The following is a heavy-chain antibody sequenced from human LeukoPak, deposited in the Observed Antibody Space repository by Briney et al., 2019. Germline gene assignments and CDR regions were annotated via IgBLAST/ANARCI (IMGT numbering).Heavy chain of an antibody. Sequence: SETLSLTCTVSGGSISNYYWSWIRQPPGKGLEWIGYIYYSGSTNYNPSLKSRVTISVDTSKNQFSLKLSSVTAADTAVYYCARGETHFDYWGQGTLVTVSS. CDR3: ARGETHFDY. J-gene: IGHJ4*02. D-gene: IGHD1-26*01. CDR2: IYYSGST. V-gene: IGHV4-59*01. CDR1: GGSISNYY.